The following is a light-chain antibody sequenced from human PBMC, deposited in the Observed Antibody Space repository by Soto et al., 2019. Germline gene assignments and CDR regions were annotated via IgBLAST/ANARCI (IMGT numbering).Light chain of an antibody. Sequence: QSVLTQPASVSGSPGQSITISCTGTSSDVGGYNYVSWYQQHPGKAPKLMIYEVTNRPSGVSHRFSGSKSGNTASLTISGLQVEDEADYYCCSHTSSSPYVFGTGTQLTVL. CDR2: EVT. V-gene: IGLV2-14*01. CDR3: CSHTSSSPYV. J-gene: IGLJ1*01. CDR1: SSDVGGYNY.